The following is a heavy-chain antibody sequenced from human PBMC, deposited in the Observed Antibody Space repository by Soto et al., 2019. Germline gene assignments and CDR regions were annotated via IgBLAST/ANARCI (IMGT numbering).Heavy chain of an antibody. CDR3: TRGPTHGAFDI. J-gene: IGHJ3*02. CDR2: ISIDGSRK. CDR1: GFSFSSSD. Sequence: QVYLEESGGGVVQPGRSLRLSCVASGFSFSSSDMHWVRQAPGKGLEWVAHISIDGSRKYYADSVKGRFTVSRENSKNTLYLQINRLRPEEAALYYCTRGPTHGAFDIWGQGTIVTVSS. V-gene: IGHV3-30*03.